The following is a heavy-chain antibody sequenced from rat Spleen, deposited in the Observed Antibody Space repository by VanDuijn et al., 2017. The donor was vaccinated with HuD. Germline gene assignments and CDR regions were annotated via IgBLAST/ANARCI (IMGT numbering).Heavy chain of an antibody. CDR3: ARWKYTTDWFTY. D-gene: IGHD1-6*01. V-gene: IGHV2S12*01. CDR2: MSSGGNT. Sequence: QVQLKESGPGLVQPSQTLSLTCTVSGFSLTSDGVSWVRQPPGKGLEWIAGMSSGGNTYHNSVLKSRLTISRDTSKSQVFLKMNSLQTEDTAMYFCARWKYTTDWFTYWGQGTLVTVSS. CDR1: GFSLTSDG. J-gene: IGHJ3*01.